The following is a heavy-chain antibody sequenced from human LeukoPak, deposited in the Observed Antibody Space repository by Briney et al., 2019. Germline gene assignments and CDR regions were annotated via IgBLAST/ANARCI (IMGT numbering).Heavy chain of an antibody. Sequence: GGSLRLSCAVSGFRFSNYAMSWVRQAPGKGLEWVSAISGAGGTTYYVDSVKGRFTISRDNSKNTLSLQMNSLRAEDTAVYYCAREVSIVVVPAAPPSYMDVRGKGTTVTVSS. D-gene: IGHD2-2*01. J-gene: IGHJ6*03. CDR3: AREVSIVVVPAAPPSYMDV. CDR2: ISGAGGTT. CDR1: GFRFSNYA. V-gene: IGHV3-23*01.